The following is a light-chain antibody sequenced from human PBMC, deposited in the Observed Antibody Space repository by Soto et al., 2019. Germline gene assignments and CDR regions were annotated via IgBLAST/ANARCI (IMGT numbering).Light chain of an antibody. CDR1: QSVSSDS. J-gene: IGKJ1*01. CDR2: GAS. V-gene: IGKV3-20*01. Sequence: EIVLTQSPGTLSLSPGERGTLSCRASQSVSSDSVAWYQQKPGQAPRLLIYGASSRVAGIPDRFRGAGSGTDFTLTISRLEPEDVAVYVCQQYGSSPPTFGQGTKVDVK. CDR3: QQYGSSPPT.